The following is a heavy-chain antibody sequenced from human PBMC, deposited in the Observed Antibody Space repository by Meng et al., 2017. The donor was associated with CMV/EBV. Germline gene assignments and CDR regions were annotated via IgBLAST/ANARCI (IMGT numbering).Heavy chain of an antibody. CDR1: GYPFTGYY. CDR3: ARDDGSLDY. CDR2: INPNSGGT. V-gene: IGHV1-2*02. Sequence: GQLLQSGGQRKKPGPPGKVACKASGYPFTGYYMHWVRQATGQGLEWMGWINPNSGGTNYAQKFQGRVTMTRDTSISTAYMELSRLRSDDTAVYYCARDDGSLDYWGQGTLVTVSS. J-gene: IGHJ4*02. D-gene: IGHD2-15*01.